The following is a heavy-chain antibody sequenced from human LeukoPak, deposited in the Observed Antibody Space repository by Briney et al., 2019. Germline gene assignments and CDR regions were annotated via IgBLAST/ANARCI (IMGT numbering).Heavy chain of an antibody. CDR1: GFTLIYYY. D-gene: IGHD3-22*01. J-gene: IGHJ4*02. CDR2: INNTGSTT. V-gene: IGHV3-11*01. Sequence: GWSLRLSCAASGFTLIYYYMSWIRQAPGKGVECVAYINNTGSTTHYADSVKGRFTVSRDNAKNSLYLQMNSLRAEDTAVYYCARAVKYFYDSSGPYLDYWGQGTLIAVSS. CDR3: ARAVKYFYDSSGPYLDY.